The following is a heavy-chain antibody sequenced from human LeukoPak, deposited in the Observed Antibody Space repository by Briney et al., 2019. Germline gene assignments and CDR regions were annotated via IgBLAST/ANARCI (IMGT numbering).Heavy chain of an antibody. CDR3: ATMGPLDY. V-gene: IGHV3-43*02. D-gene: IGHD4/OR15-4a*01. Sequence: PGGSLRLSCAASGFNCDDNVMHWVRQAPGKGLEWVSLISDDGDGTYYADSVKGRFTISRDSRKNSLYLQMNSLRSEDTALYYCATMGPLDYWGQGTLVTVSS. J-gene: IGHJ4*02. CDR1: GFNCDDNV. CDR2: ISDDGDGT.